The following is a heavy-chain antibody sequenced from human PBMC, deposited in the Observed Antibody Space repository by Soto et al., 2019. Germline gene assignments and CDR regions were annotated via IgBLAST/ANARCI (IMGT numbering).Heavy chain of an antibody. CDR1: GGSISSGDYY. CDR2: IYYSGST. D-gene: IGHD3-22*01. Sequence: SETLSLTCTVSGGSISSGDYYWSWIPQPPGKGLEWIGYIYYSGSTYYNPSLKSRVTISVDTSKNQFSLKLRSVTAADTAVYYCDRVGIVVVTGAFDYWGQGTLVTVSS. V-gene: IGHV4-30-4*01. J-gene: IGHJ4*02. CDR3: DRVGIVVVTGAFDY.